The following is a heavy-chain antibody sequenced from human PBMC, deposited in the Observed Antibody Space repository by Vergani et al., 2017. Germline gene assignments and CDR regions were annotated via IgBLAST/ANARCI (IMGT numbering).Heavy chain of an antibody. Sequence: QVQLVQSGAEVKKPGASVKVSCKASGYTFTSYDINWVRQATGQGLEWMGWRNPNSGNTGYAQKFQGRVTMTRNTSISTAYMELSSLRSEDTAVYYCARGPGYSSSMYYYYDMDVWGKGTTVTVSS. J-gene: IGHJ6*03. V-gene: IGHV1-8*01. CDR3: ARGPGYSSSMYYYYDMDV. CDR1: GYTFTSYD. CDR2: RNPNSGNT. D-gene: IGHD6-13*01.